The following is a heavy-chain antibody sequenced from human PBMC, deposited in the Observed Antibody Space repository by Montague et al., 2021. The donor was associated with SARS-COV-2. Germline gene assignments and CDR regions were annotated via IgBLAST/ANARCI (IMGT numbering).Heavy chain of an antibody. V-gene: IGHV4-34*01. CDR1: GGSFSGYY. D-gene: IGHD3-10*01. J-gene: IGHJ6*02. CDR3: SGVRYYGSGTSLGMDV. CDR2: INHSGST. Sequence: SETLSLTCAVYGGSFSGYYWSWIRQPPGKGLEWIGEINHSGSTNYNPSLKSRVTISVDTSKNQFSMKLGSATAADTAAYYCSGVRYYGSGTSLGMDVWGQGTTVTVSS.